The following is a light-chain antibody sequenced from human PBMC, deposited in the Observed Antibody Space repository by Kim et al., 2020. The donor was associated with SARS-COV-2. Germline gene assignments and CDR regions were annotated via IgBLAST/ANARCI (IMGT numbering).Light chain of an antibody. CDR2: QDI. J-gene: IGLJ3*02. Sequence: SYELTQPPSVSVSPGQTASITCSGDKLGDKYACWYRQKPGQSPVLVIYQDIKRPSGIPERFSGSNSGNTATLTISGTQAMDEADYYCQAWDSGTAVFGGGTQLTVL. CDR1: KLGDKY. CDR3: QAWDSGTAV. V-gene: IGLV3-1*01.